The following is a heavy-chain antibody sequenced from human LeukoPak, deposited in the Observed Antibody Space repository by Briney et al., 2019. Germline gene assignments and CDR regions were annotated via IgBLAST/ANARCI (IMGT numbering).Heavy chain of an antibody. CDR3: AKTKEAAPSYYYGMDV. J-gene: IGHJ6*04. D-gene: IGHD2-15*01. Sequence: GGSLRLSSAASGFTFSSYGMHWVRQAPGKGLEWVAVISYDGSNKYYADSVKGRFTISRDNSKNTLYLQMNSLRAEDTAVYYCAKTKEAAPSYYYGMDVWGKGTTVTVSS. CDR1: GFTFSSYG. CDR2: ISYDGSNK. V-gene: IGHV3-30*18.